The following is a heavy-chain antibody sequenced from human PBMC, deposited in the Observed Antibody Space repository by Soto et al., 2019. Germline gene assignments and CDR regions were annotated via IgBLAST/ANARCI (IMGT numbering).Heavy chain of an antibody. V-gene: IGHV6-1*01. CDR2: TYYRSKWYF. CDR1: GDSVSSNSAG. Sequence: PSQTLSLTCAISGDSVSSNSAGWNWIRQTPSRGLEWLGRTYYRSKWYFNYAVSVESRITINPDTSKNQFSLKLSSVTAADTAVYYCARTGPNNSGWPEGFDYWGQRALVTVSS. J-gene: IGHJ4*02. CDR3: ARTGPNNSGWPEGFDY. D-gene: IGHD5-12*01.